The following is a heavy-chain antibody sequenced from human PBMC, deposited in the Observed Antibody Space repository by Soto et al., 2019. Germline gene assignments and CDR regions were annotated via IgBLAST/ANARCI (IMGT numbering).Heavy chain of an antibody. D-gene: IGHD5-18*01. V-gene: IGHV4-34*01. CDR3: ARTRGWIQLWLKAFDI. CDR1: GGSFSGYY. CDR2: INHSGST. J-gene: IGHJ3*02. Sequence: ASETLSLTCAVYGGSFSGYYWSWIRQPPGKGLEWIGEINHSGSTNYNPSLKRRVTMSVDTSKNQFSLKLSSVTAADTAVYYCARTRGWIQLWLKAFDIWGQGTMVTVSS.